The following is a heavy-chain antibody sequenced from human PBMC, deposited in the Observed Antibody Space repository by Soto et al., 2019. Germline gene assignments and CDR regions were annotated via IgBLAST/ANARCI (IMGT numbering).Heavy chain of an antibody. Sequence: GGSLRLSCTASGFTFGDYAMSWFRQAPGKGLEWVGFIRSKAYGGTTEYAASVKGRFTISRDDSKSIAYLQMNSPKTEETAVYYCTRVRDCSSTSCDSVTNYYYGMDVWGQGTTVTVSS. CDR3: TRVRDCSSTSCDSVTNYYYGMDV. CDR1: GFTFGDYA. D-gene: IGHD2-2*01. CDR2: IRSKAYGGTT. V-gene: IGHV3-49*03. J-gene: IGHJ6*02.